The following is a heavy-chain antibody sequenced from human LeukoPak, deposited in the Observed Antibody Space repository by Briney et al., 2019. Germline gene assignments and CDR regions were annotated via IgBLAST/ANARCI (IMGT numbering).Heavy chain of an antibody. J-gene: IGHJ4*02. CDR3: ARGASGYCSSTSCYYFDY. CDR1: GGSFSGYH. D-gene: IGHD2-2*01. Sequence: PSETLSLTCAVYGGSFSGYHWSWIRQPPGKGLEWIGEINHSGSTNYNPSLKSRVTISVDTSKNQFSLKLSSVTAADTAVYYCARGASGYCSSTSCYYFDYWGQGTLVTVSS. CDR2: INHSGST. V-gene: IGHV4-34*01.